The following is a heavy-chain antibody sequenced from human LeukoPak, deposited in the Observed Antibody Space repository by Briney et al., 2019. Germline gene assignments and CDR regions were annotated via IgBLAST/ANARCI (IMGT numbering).Heavy chain of an antibody. CDR3: AKGSSCDY. Sequence: PSGGSLRLSCAASGFTFSSYDMTWVRQAPGEGLEWVSTFGGSGTSTYYADSVKGRFTISRDNSKNTLYLQMNGLRAEDTAVYYCAKGSSCDYWGQGTLVTVSS. V-gene: IGHV3-23*01. CDR2: FGGSGTST. CDR1: GFTFSSYD. J-gene: IGHJ4*02. D-gene: IGHD2-15*01.